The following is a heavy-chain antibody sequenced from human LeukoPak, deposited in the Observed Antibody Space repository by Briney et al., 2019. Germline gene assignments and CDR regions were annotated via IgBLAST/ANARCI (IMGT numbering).Heavy chain of an antibody. V-gene: IGHV4-34*01. CDR3: ARRPHYDILTGYYGSNWFDP. CDR1: GGSFSGYY. D-gene: IGHD3-9*01. Sequence: SETLSLTCAVYGGSFSGYYWSWIRQPPGKGLEWIGDINHSGSTNYNPSLKSRVTISVDTSKNQFSLKLSSVTAADTAVYYCARRPHYDILTGYYGSNWFDPWGQGTLVTVSS. CDR2: INHSGST. J-gene: IGHJ5*02.